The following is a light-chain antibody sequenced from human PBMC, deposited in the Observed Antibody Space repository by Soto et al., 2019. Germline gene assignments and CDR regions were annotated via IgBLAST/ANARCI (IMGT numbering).Light chain of an antibody. CDR2: HAS. V-gene: IGKV3-20*01. J-gene: IGKJ4*01. CDR1: QSVGRDY. CDR3: QQYASSPRT. Sequence: EIVLTQSPGTLSLSPGERATLSCRASQSVGRDYLAWYQQKPGQAPRLLIYHASSRATGVPDRFSGSGSGTDFTLTISRLESEDFAEYYCQQYASSPRTFGGGTKVEIK.